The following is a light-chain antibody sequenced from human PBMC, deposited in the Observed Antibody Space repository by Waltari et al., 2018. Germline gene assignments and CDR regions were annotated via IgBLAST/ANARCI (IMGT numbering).Light chain of an antibody. CDR2: EVS. V-gene: IGLV2-14*01. CDR1: SSAVGGYNY. J-gene: IGLJ1*01. Sequence: QSALTQPASVSGSPGQSITIPCTGTSSAVGGYNYVPWYQPHPGKAPKLMIYEVSNRPSGVSNRFSGSKSGNTASLTISGLQAEDEADYYCSSYTSSSTLVFGTGTKVTVL. CDR3: SSYTSSSTLV.